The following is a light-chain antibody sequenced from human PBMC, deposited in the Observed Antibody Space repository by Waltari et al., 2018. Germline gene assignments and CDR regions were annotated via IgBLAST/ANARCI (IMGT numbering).Light chain of an antibody. V-gene: IGKV1-5*03. CDR3: QHHNNWPPRWT. Sequence: DIQMTQSPSTLSASVGDRVTITCRASQSIDRWLAWHQQKPGKAPKALIYKTSSLESGVPSRFSGSGSGTEFTLTISSLQSEDFAVYYCQHHNNWPPRWTFGQGTKVEIK. CDR2: KTS. J-gene: IGKJ1*01. CDR1: QSIDRW.